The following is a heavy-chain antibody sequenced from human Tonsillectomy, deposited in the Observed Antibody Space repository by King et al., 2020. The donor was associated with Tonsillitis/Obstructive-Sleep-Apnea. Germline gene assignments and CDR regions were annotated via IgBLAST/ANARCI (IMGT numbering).Heavy chain of an antibody. CDR2: FKNKIDGGTT. V-gene: IGHV3-15*01. J-gene: IGHJ6*03. Sequence: EVQLVESGGGLVKPGGSLRLSGAASGFTFSNAWMSWVRQTPGEGLEWVGRFKNKIDGGTTDYAALVKGRFTIPRDDAKTTLYLQVNSLKKEDTAVYYCTEYRIMPLVLGYYYYREVWGKGTTVTVSS. CDR1: GFTFSNAW. CDR3: TEYRIMPLVLGYYYYREV. D-gene: IGHD2/OR15-2a*01.